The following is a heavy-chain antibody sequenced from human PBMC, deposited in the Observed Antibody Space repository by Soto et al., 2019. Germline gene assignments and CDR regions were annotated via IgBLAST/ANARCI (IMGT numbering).Heavy chain of an antibody. CDR3: AKDYSQGYIVVVTAIDY. Sequence: VKVSCKTSGYTFTNFGLSWVRQAPGQGLEWMGWISAYNGNTNYAQNFQGRVTMTTDTSTSTAYMELSSLRTEDTAVYYCAKDYSQGYIVVVTAIDYWGQGTLVTVSS. CDR1: GYTFTNFG. D-gene: IGHD2-21*02. V-gene: IGHV1-18*01. J-gene: IGHJ4*02. CDR2: ISAYNGNT.